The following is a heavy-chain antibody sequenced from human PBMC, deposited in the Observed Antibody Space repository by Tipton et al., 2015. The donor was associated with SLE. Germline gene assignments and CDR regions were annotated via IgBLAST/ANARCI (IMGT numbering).Heavy chain of an antibody. D-gene: IGHD3-22*01. Sequence: LRLSCAASGFTISSYYWSWIRQPPGKGLEWIGEINHSGSTYYNASLKSRVTISVDTFKNQFSLRLSSVTAADTAVYYCARAGGHNYDSSGYHSEAFDIWGQGTMVTVSS. CDR1: GFTISSYY. CDR3: ARAGGHNYDSSGYHSEAFDI. V-gene: IGHV4-34*01. CDR2: INHSGST. J-gene: IGHJ3*02.